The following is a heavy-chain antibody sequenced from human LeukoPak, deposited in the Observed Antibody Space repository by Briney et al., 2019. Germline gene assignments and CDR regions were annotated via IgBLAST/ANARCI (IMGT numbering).Heavy chain of an antibody. D-gene: IGHD3-3*01. V-gene: IGHV3-7*01. CDR1: GFTFSSYW. Sequence: GGSLRLSCAASGFTFSSYWMSWVRQAPGKGLEWVANIKQDGSEKYYVDSVKGRFTISRDNAKNSLYLQMNSLRAEDTVVYYCARETQIDFWSGYGDAFDIWGQGTMVTVSS. CDR3: ARETQIDFWSGYGDAFDI. CDR2: IKQDGSEK. J-gene: IGHJ3*02.